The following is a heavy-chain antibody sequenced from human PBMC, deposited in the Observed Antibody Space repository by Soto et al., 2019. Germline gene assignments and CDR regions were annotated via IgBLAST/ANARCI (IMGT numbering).Heavy chain of an antibody. Sequence: ASVKVSCKASGYTFTSYGISWVRQAPGQGLEWMGWISAYNGNTNYAQKLQGRVTMTTDTSTSTAYMELRSLRSDDTAMYYCARTVGSASFYYSDYWGQGTQVTVSS. CDR2: ISAYNGNT. V-gene: IGHV1-18*01. CDR3: ARTVGSASFYYSDY. D-gene: IGHD1-26*01. CDR1: GYTFTSYG. J-gene: IGHJ4*02.